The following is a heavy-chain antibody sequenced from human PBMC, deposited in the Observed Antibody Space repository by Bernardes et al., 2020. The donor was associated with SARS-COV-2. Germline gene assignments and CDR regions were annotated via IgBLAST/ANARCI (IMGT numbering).Heavy chain of an antibody. CDR2: IYSGGTT. J-gene: IGHJ3*02. CDR1: GFSVSDNY. D-gene: IGHD3-22*01. V-gene: IGHV3-66*02. Sequence: GGSLRLSCAVSGFSVSDNYVSWVRQAPGKGLEWVSVIYSGGTTFYADSVKGRFTISRDNSKNTLDLQMNSLRVEDTAIYYCARVGNYYDSSNYLDAFDIWGRGTMVTVSS. CDR3: ARVGNYYDSSNYLDAFDI.